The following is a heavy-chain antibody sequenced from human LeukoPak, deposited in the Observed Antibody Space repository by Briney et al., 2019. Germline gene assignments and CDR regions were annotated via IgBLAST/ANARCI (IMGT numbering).Heavy chain of an antibody. V-gene: IGHV4-34*01. Sequence: PSETLSLTCAVYGGSFSGYYWSWIRQPPGKWLEWIGEINLSGSTKYNPALKSRVTISVDTSKNQFSLKLSSVTAADTAVYYCARAYDSSGYCFDAWGQGTLVTVSS. CDR3: ARAYDSSGYCFDA. CDR2: INLSGST. D-gene: IGHD3-22*01. CDR1: GGSFSGYY. J-gene: IGHJ4*02.